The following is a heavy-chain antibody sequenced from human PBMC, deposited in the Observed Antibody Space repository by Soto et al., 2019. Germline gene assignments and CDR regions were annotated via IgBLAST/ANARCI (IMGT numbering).Heavy chain of an antibody. J-gene: IGHJ4*02. V-gene: IGHV4-30-2*01. D-gene: IGHD3-22*01. CDR2: IYHSGST. CDR1: GGSISSGGYS. CDR3: ARAGDYDSSGSLDY. Sequence: QLQLQESGSGLVKPSQTLSLTCAVSGGSISSGGYSWSWIRQPPGKGLEWIGYIYHSGSTYYNPSLKRRVTISVDRSKNQFSLKLSSVTAADTAVYYCARAGDYDSSGSLDYWGQGTLVTVSS.